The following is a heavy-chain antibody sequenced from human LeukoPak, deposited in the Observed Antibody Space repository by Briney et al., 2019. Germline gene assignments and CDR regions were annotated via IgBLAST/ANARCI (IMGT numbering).Heavy chain of an antibody. CDR3: AKISRYYYYGMDV. CDR2: ISYDGSNK. CDR1: GFTFSSYG. Sequence: GGSLRLSCAASGFTFSSYGMHWVRQAPGKGLEWVAVISYDGSNKYYADSVKGRFTISRDNSKNTLYLQMNSLRAEDTAVYYCAKISRYYYYGMDVWGQGTTVTVSS. J-gene: IGHJ6*02. V-gene: IGHV3-30*18.